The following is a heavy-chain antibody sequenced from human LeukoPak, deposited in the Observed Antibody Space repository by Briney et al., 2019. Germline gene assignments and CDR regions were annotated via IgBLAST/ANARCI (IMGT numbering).Heavy chain of an antibody. Sequence: ASVKVSCKTSGYIFTNYDIHWVRQATGQGVEWMAWMKPKSANTGSAQKFQGRDTVTRNTSISTAYMELSGLRSDDTAVYYCARGPMYSASYNYWGQGTLVTVSS. J-gene: IGHJ4*02. CDR3: ARGPMYSASYNY. CDR1: GYIFTNYD. V-gene: IGHV1-8*02. CDR2: MKPKSANT. D-gene: IGHD1-26*01.